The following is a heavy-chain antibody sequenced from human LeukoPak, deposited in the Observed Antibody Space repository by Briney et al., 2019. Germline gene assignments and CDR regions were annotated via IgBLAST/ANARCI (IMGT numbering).Heavy chain of an antibody. V-gene: IGHV3-30*03. CDR2: ISYDGSNK. Sequence: GGSLRLSCAASGFTFSSYGMRWVRQAPGKGLEWVAVISYDGSNKYYADSVKGRFTISRDNSKNTLYLQMNSLRVEDTAVYYCGRDLIGTAASWDCWGQGTLVTVSS. D-gene: IGHD6-25*01. CDR3: GRDLIGTAASWDC. CDR1: GFTFSSYG. J-gene: IGHJ4*02.